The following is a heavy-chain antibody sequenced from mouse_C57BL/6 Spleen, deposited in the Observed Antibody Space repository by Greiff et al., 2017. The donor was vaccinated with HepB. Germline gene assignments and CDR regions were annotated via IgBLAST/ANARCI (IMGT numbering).Heavy chain of an antibody. D-gene: IGHD2-3*01. CDR3: ARGRGPYDGYYGGFAY. J-gene: IGHJ3*01. Sequence: VQLQQPGAELVKPGASVKLSCKASGYTFTSYWMHWVKQRPGQGLEWIGMIHPNSGSTNYNEKFKSKATLTVDKSSSTAYMQLSSLTSEDSAVYYCARGRGPYDGYYGGFAYWGQGTLVTVSA. CDR1: GYTFTSYW. CDR2: IHPNSGST. V-gene: IGHV1-64*01.